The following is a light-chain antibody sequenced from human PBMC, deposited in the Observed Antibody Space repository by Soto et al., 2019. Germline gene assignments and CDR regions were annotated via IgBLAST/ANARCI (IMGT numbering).Light chain of an antibody. V-gene: IGKV3-15*01. CDR2: YAS. CDR1: QSVGNN. CDR3: QQSNDWPPIT. J-gene: IGKJ5*01. Sequence: EIMMTQSPATLSVSPGERVTVSCWASQSVGNNVAWYQQKPGQTPRLLIYYASTRDTGIPARFSGSGSGTEFTLTISSPQSEDFALYYCQQSNDWPPITFGQGTRLEIK.